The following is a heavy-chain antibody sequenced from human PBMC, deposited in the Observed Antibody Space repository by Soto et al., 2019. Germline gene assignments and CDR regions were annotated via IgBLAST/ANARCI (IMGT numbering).Heavy chain of an antibody. D-gene: IGHD2-2*01. J-gene: IGHJ6*03. Sequence: SETLSLTCTVSGGSISSGGYYWSWIRQHPGKGLEWIGYIYYSGSTYYNPSLKSRVTISVDTSKNQFSLKLSSVTAADTAVYYCARDSRSICSSTSCRHYYYYMDVWGKGTTVTVSS. CDR1: GGSISSGGYY. CDR2: IYYSGST. CDR3: ARDSRSICSSTSCRHYYYYMDV. V-gene: IGHV4-31*03.